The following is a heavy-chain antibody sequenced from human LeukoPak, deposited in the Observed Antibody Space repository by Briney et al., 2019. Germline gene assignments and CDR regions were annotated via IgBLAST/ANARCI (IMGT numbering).Heavy chain of an antibody. CDR2: ISYDGSNK. V-gene: IGHV3-30*18. CDR3: AKFWLGRRITIFGVVKSYFDY. J-gene: IGHJ4*02. Sequence: GGSLRLSCAASGFTFSSYGMHWVRQAPGKGLEWVAVISYDGSNKYYADSVKGRFTISRDNSKNTLYLQMNSLRAEDTAVYYCAKFWLGRRITIFGVVKSYFDYWGQGTLVTVSS. D-gene: IGHD3-3*01. CDR1: GFTFSSYG.